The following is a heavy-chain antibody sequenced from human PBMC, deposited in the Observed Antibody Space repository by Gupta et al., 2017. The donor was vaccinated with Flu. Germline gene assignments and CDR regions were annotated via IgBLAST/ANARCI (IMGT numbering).Heavy chain of an antibody. V-gene: IGHV3-11*01. CDR2: IKYGGTTI. D-gene: IGHD5-18*01. CDR3: ARTVYNYGKDCVY. Sequence: ASGFAFSDYYMTWIRQAPGKGLEWISYIKYGGTTIYYADSVKGRFTIARDNAKNSLYLQMNSLRAEDTAVYDCARTVYNYGKDCVYWGQGTLGTVSS. CDR1: GFAFSDYY. J-gene: IGHJ4*02.